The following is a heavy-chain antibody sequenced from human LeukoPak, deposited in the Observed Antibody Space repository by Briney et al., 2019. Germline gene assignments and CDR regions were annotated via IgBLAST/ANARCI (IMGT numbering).Heavy chain of an antibody. V-gene: IGHV1-2*06. J-gene: IGHJ4*02. CDR3: ARHRSSSSWYSDFDY. CDR2: INPNSGGT. Sequence: ASVKVSCKASGYTFTGYYMHWVRQAPGQGLEWMGRINPNSGGTNYAQKFQGRVTMTRDTSISTAYMELSRLRSDDTAVYYCARHRSSSSWYSDFDYWGQGTLVTVSS. CDR1: GYTFTGYY. D-gene: IGHD6-13*01.